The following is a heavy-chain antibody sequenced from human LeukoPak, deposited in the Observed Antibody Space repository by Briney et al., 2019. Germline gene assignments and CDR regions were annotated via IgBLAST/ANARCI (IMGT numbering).Heavy chain of an antibody. D-gene: IGHD5-24*01. J-gene: IGHJ4*02. CDR3: ARYLRWLQFSAYFDY. CDR2: ISYDGSNK. CDR1: GFTFSSYA. V-gene: IGHV3-30-3*01. Sequence: PGGSLRLSCAASGFTFSSYAMHWVRQAPGKGLEWVAVISYDGSNKYYADSVKGRFTISRDNSKNTLYLQMNSLRAEDTAVYYCARYLRWLQFSAYFDYWGQGTLVTVSS.